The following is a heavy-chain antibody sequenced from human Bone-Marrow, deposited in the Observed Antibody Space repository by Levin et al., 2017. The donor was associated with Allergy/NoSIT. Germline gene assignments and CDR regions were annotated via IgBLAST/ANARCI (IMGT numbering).Heavy chain of an antibody. CDR3: ARVAGGGFYPGRFDP. CDR2: IVQDGSAQ. CDR1: GFTFSTSW. J-gene: IGHJ5*02. Sequence: PGGSLRLSCAASGFTFSTSWMSWVRQAPGKGPEWVANIVQDGSAQYYLDFVKGRFTISRDNAKNSLYLQMNSLRVEDTAVYYCARVAGGGFYPGRFDPWGQGTLVTVSS. D-gene: IGHD3-16*01. V-gene: IGHV3-7*01.